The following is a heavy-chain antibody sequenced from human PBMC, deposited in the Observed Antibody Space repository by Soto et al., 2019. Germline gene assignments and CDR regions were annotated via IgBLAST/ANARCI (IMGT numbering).Heavy chain of an antibody. Sequence: GASVKVSCKASGYTFTSYGISWVRQAPGQGLEWMGWIIAYNGNTNYAQKLQGRVTMTADKSTSTAYMELSSLRSEDTAVYYCAREGIMVYAKEAYYMDGWGKGITVTVSS. CDR1: GYTFTSYG. D-gene: IGHD2-8*01. CDR3: AREGIMVYAKEAYYMDG. V-gene: IGHV1-18*01. J-gene: IGHJ6*03. CDR2: IIAYNGNT.